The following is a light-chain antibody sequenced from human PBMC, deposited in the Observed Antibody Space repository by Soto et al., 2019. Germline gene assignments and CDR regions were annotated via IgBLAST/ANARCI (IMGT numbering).Light chain of an antibody. Sequence: QSALTQPASVSGSPGQSITVSCTGTSNDVGSYNYVSWYQQHPGKAPKLMIYEVTKRPSGVPDRFSGSKSGNTASLTVSGLQADDEADYYCCSYAGSNNYYLFGPGTKLTVL. CDR1: SNDVGSYNY. CDR2: EVT. V-gene: IGLV2-8*01. CDR3: CSYAGSNNYYL. J-gene: IGLJ1*01.